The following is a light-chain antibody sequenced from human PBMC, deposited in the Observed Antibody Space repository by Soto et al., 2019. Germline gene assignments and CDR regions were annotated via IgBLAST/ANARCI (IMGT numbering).Light chain of an antibody. CDR1: QSVSGY. V-gene: IGKV3-11*01. Sequence: EIVLTQSPATLSLSPGERATLSCRASQSVSGYLAWYQQKPGQAPRLLIYDASSRAKGIPARFTGSGSGTDFTLTISSMQPEDFATYYCIQDYNYPLTFGGGTKVDIK. CDR3: IQDYNYPLT. J-gene: IGKJ4*01. CDR2: DAS.